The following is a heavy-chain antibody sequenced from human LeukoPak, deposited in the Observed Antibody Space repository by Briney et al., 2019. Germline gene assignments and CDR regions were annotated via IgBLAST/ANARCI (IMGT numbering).Heavy chain of an antibody. J-gene: IGHJ4*02. CDR1: GYTFTGYY. CDR2: INPNSGGT. V-gene: IGHV1-2*06. CDR3: ARVDSSALI. D-gene: IGHD6-19*01. Sequence: ASVKVSCKASGYTFTGYYIHWVRQAPGQGLEWMGRINPNSGGTNYVQKFQGRVTMTTGTSISTAYMGLSRLRSDDTAVYYCARVDSSALIWGQGTLVSVSS.